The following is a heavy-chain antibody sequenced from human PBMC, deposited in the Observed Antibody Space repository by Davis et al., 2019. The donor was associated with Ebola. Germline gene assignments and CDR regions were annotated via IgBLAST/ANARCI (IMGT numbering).Heavy chain of an antibody. D-gene: IGHD2-21*02. J-gene: IGHJ4*02. CDR3: ARRHIVVVTAIDY. V-gene: IGHV4-34*01. CDR2: INHSGST. CDR1: GGSFSGYY. Sequence: SETLSLTCAVYGGSFSGYYWSWIRQPPGKGLEWIGEINHSGSTNYNPSLKSRVTISVDTSKNQFSLKLSFVTAADTAVYYCARRHIVVVTAIDYWGQGTLVTVSS.